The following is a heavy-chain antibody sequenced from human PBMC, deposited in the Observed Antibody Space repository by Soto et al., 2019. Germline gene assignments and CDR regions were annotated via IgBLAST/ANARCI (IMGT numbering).Heavy chain of an antibody. CDR1: VFTFSGYA. CDR3: AKVIVPAAMVNYYYGMDV. CDR2: TSWDGNNK. Sequence: PGGSLRLSCAASVFTFSGYAMHWVRQPPGKGLEWVAVTSWDGNNKYYADSVKGRFTISRDNSKNTLYLQMNSLRTEDMAVYYCAKVIVPAAMVNYYYGMDVWGPGTTVTVSS. V-gene: IGHV3-30*18. D-gene: IGHD2-2*01. J-gene: IGHJ6*02.